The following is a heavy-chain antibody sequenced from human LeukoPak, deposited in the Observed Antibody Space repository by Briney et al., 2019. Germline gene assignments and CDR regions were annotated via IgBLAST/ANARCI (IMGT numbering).Heavy chain of an antibody. D-gene: IGHD3-22*01. V-gene: IGHV4-39*07. CDR1: GGSVSSSSYY. CDR2: IHYSGST. Sequence: SETLSLTCTVSGGSVSSSSYYWGWIRQSPGKGLEWIGSIHYSGSTYYNPSLKSRVTISVDTSKNQFSLKLSSVTAADTAVYYCARNSQTYDSSGYYYPRWFDPWGQGTLVTVSS. CDR3: ARNSQTYDSSGYYYPRWFDP. J-gene: IGHJ5*02.